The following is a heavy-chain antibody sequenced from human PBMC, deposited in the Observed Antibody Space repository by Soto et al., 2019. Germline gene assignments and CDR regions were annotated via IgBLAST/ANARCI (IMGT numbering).Heavy chain of an antibody. CDR2: IYYSGST. J-gene: IGHJ6*02. V-gene: IGHV4-39*01. CDR3: ARLHGYCISSSCHGHYAMDV. D-gene: IGHD2-2*01. CDR1: SAPVSSSTYT. Sequence: QLQLQESGPGLVKPSETLSLTCTVSSAPVSSSTYTWGWIRQPPGKGLEWIGSIYYSGSTYYNPSLNCRVTVSVDPSKTQFSLKVTSVTAADTAVYYCARLHGYCISSSCHGHYAMDVWGQGTTVTVSS.